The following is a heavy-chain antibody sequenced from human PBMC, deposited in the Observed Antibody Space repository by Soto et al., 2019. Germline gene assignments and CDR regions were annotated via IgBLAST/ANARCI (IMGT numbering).Heavy chain of an antibody. CDR2: INSDGSST. CDR3: ARGGVGRYCSSSSCYTWVFDY. V-gene: IGHV3-74*01. CDR1: GFTFSNYW. J-gene: IGHJ4*02. Sequence: EVQLVESGGGLVQPGGSLRLSCAASGFTFSNYWMHWVRQAPGKGLVWVSRINSDGSSTSYADSVKARFTISRDNAKNTLSLQMNSLRADDTAVYYCARGGVGRYCSSSSCYTWVFDYWGQGTLVTVSS. D-gene: IGHD2-2*02.